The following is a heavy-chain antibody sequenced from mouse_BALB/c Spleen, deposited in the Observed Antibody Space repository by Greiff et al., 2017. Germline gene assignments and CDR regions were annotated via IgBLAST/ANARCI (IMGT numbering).Heavy chain of an antibody. CDR1: GYTFTSYY. CDR3: TRITTATWAMDY. V-gene: IGHV1S16*01. Sequence: QVQLQQPGAELVMPGASVKLSCKASGYTFTSYYMYWVKQRPGQGLEWIGEINPSNGGTNFNEKFKSKATLTVDKSSSTAYMQLSSLTSEDSAVYYCTRITTATWAMDYWGQGTSVTVSS. J-gene: IGHJ4*01. CDR2: INPSNGGT. D-gene: IGHD1-2*01.